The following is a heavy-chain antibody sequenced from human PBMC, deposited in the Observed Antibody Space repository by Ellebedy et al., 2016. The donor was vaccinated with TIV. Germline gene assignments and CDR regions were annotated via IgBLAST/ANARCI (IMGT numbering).Heavy chain of an antibody. Sequence: AASVKVSCKASGYTFTSHYIHWVRQAPGQGLEWMGVINPSAGTTTYAQKFQGRVSMTRDTSTSTMYMEVSRLRSEDTAVYYCARGSATRSYSGHSDFDFWGQGTLVTVSS. CDR1: GYTFTSHY. J-gene: IGHJ4*02. V-gene: IGHV1-46*01. CDR3: ARGSATRSYSGHSDFDF. D-gene: IGHD4-23*01. CDR2: INPSAGTT.